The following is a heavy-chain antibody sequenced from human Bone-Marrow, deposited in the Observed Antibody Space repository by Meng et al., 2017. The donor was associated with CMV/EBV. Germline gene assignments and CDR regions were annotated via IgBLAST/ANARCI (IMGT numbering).Heavy chain of an antibody. J-gene: IGHJ5*02. CDR1: GYTFTGYY. V-gene: IGHV1-2*02. CDR3: ASGFGLPAATWFDP. CDR2: INPNSGGT. D-gene: IGHD2-2*01. Sequence: SVKFSGQASGYTFTGYYMHWVRQAPGQGLEWMGWINPNSGGTNYAQKFQGRVTMTRDTSISTAYMELSRLRSDDTAVYYCASGFGLPAATWFDPWGQGTLVTVSS.